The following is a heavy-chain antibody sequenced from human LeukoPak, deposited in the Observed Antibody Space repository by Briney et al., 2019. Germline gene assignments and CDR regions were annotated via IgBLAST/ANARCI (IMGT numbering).Heavy chain of an antibody. V-gene: IGHV1-69*05. CDR3: ARGDSGYDSDWYFDL. J-gene: IGHJ2*01. D-gene: IGHD5-12*01. CDR2: IIPIFGTA. Sequence: ASVKVSCKASGGTFSSYAISWVRQAPGQGLEWMGGIIPIFGTANYGQKFQGRVTITTDESTSTAYMELSSLRSEDTAVYYCARGDSGYDSDWYFDLWGRGTLVTVSS. CDR1: GGTFSSYA.